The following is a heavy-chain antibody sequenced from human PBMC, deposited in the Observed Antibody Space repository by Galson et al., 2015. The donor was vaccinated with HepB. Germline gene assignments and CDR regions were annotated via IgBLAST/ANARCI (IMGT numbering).Heavy chain of an antibody. D-gene: IGHD3-10*01. J-gene: IGHJ3*02. CDR2: ISYDGSNK. CDR1: GFTFSNYA. V-gene: IGHV3-30-3*01. Sequence: SLRLSCAASGFTFSNYAMYWVRQAPGKGLEWVAVISYDGSNKYYADSVKGRFTISRDNAKNSLFLQMNSLGAEDTAVYYCATEGILWFGELLGAFDIWGQGTMVTVSS. CDR3: ATEGILWFGELLGAFDI.